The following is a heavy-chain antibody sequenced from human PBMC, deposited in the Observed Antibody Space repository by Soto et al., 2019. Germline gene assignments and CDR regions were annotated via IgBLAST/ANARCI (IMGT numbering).Heavy chain of an antibody. CDR2: INTHNGNT. CDR3: ARERGNYRYFDY. J-gene: IGHJ4*02. CDR1: GYTFTDYG. D-gene: IGHD3-16*02. Sequence: QVQLVQSGAEVKKPGASVKVSCKASGYTFTDYGITWVRQAPGQGLEWMGWINTHNGNTKYAQRLQGRVTMPTDTSTNTAYMELRSLRSDDTAVYYCARERGNYRYFDYWGQGTLVTVSS. V-gene: IGHV1-18*01.